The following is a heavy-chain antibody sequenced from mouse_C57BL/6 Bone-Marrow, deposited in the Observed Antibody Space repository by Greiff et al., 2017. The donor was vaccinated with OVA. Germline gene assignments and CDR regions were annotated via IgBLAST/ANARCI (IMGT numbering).Heavy chain of an antibody. CDR1: GFNIKNPY. V-gene: IGHV14-3*01. CDR2: IDPANGNT. Sequence: EVQLQQSVAELVRPGASVKLSCTASGFNIKNPYMHWVKPRPEQGLEWIGRIDPANGNTKYAPKFQGKATITADTSSNTAYLQLSILTSEDTAIYYCARQPGRGYARDYWGQGTSVTVSS. CDR3: ARQPGRGYARDY. D-gene: IGHD6-1*01. J-gene: IGHJ4*01.